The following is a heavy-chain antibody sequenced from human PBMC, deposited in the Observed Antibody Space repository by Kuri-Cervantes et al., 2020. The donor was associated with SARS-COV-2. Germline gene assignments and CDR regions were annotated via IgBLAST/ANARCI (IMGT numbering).Heavy chain of an antibody. CDR1: GGSISSGGYS. D-gene: IGHD3-10*01. Sequence: SETLSLPCAVSGGSISSGGYSWTWIRQPPGKGLEWIGHMYFSGSTYYNPSLKSRVSISVDTSKNQFSLKLNSVTAADTALYYCARGRADLWPYYYYYYMDVWGKGTTVTVSS. V-gene: IGHV4-30-4*07. J-gene: IGHJ6*03. CDR2: MYFSGST. CDR3: ARGRADLWPYYYYYYMDV.